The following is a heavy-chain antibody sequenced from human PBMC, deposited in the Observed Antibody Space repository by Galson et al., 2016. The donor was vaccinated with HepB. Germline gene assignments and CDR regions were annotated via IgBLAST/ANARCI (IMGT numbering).Heavy chain of an antibody. Sequence: ETLSLTCAVSGDSISRDTWWSWVRQPPGKGLEWIGEIYHTGSTNYDPSVKSRVTISLDKSRNQFSLRLTSVTATGTAVYYCVGGKLASGWPYWGQGNLVRVSS. J-gene: IGHJ4*02. CDR3: VGGKLASGWPY. CDR1: GDSISRDTW. D-gene: IGHD4-23*01. CDR2: IYHTGST. V-gene: IGHV4-4*02.